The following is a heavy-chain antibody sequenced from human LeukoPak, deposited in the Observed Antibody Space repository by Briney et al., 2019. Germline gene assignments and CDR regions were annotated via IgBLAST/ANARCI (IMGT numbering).Heavy chain of an antibody. CDR2: ISYDGSNK. CDR1: GFTFSSYA. V-gene: IGHV3-30*04. J-gene: IGHJ4*02. Sequence: GGSPRLSCAASGFTFSSYAMHWVRQAPGKGLEWVAVISYDGSNKYYADSVKGRFTISRDNSKNTLYLQMNSLRAEDTAVYYCAREEVYFDYWGQGTLVTVSS. CDR3: AREEVYFDY.